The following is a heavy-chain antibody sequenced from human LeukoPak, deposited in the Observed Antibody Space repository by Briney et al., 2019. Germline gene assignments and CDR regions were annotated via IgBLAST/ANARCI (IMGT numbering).Heavy chain of an antibody. D-gene: IGHD5-24*01. Sequence: GGSLRLSCAASGFTFSSYSMNWVRQAPGKGLEWVSSISSSSSYIYYADSVKGRFTISRDNAKNSLYLQMNSLRAEDTAVYYCARPPRDGYAFDYWGQGTLVTVSS. V-gene: IGHV3-21*01. CDR1: GFTFSSYS. CDR3: ARPPRDGYAFDY. J-gene: IGHJ4*02. CDR2: ISSSSSYI.